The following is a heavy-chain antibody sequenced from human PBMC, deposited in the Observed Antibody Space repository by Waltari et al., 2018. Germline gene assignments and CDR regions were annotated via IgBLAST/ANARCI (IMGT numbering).Heavy chain of an antibody. V-gene: IGHV4-59*01. J-gene: IGHJ4*02. Sequence: IRQPPGKGLEWIGYIYYSGSTNYNPSLKSRVTISVDTSKNQFSLKLSSVTAADMAVYYCAREFYGDFLSYFDYWGQGTLVTVSS. CDR2: IYYSGST. CDR3: AREFYGDFLSYFDY. D-gene: IGHD4-17*01.